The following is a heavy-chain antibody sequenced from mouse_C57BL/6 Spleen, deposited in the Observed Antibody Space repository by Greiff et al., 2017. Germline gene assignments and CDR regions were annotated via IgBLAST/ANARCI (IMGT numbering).Heavy chain of an antibody. CDR2: IRLKSDNYAT. D-gene: IGHD1-1*01. CDR1: GFTFSNYW. V-gene: IGHV6-3*01. J-gene: IGHJ2*01. Sequence: DVQLQESGGGLVQPGGSMKLSCVASGFTFSNYWMNWVRQSPEKGLEWVAQIRLKSDNYATHYAESVKGRFTISRDDSKSSVYLQMNNLRAEDTGIYYCTVLRSFFDYWGQGTTLTVSS. CDR3: TVLRSFFDY.